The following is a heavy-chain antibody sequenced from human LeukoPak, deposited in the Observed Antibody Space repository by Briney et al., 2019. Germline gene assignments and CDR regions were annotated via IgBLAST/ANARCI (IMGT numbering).Heavy chain of an antibody. Sequence: PSATLSLTCAVSGGSLSGNYWSWIRQAPGKGLEWIGEINNSGRTNYNPSVKSGVTISIDTSKNQFSLRLSSVTVADTAVYYCARGSAYGFDPWGQGTLVIVSS. CDR2: INNSGRT. V-gene: IGHV4-34*01. CDR1: GGSLSGNY. J-gene: IGHJ5*02. D-gene: IGHD3-10*01. CDR3: ARGSAYGFDP.